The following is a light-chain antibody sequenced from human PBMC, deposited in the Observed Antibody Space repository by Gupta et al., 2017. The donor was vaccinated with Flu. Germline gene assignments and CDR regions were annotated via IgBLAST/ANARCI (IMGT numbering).Light chain of an antibody. J-gene: IGLJ2*01. CDR1: RDLTLETYR. CDR2: YKSDSDT. CDR3: MIWHRSTCV. V-gene: IGLV5-45*02. Sequence: QAVVTQPSSLSASPGASASLTCTLGRDLTLETYRIFWFQQKPGSPPRCLLKYKSDSDTQLGSGVPSRFSGSKDASANAGILLISGLQSEDEADYYCMIWHRSTCVFGGGTRLTVL.